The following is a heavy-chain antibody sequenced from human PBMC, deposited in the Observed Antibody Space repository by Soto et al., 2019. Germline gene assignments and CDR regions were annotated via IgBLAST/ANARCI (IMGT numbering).Heavy chain of an antibody. CDR3: AKDRMVTPEYFQH. CDR1: GGSISSGGYY. D-gene: IGHD3-10*01. V-gene: IGHV4-31*03. J-gene: IGHJ1*01. Sequence: PSETLSLTCTVSGGSISSGGYYWSWIRQHPGKGLEWIGYIYYSGSTYYNPSLKSRVTISVDTSKNQFSLKLSSVTAADTAVYYCAKDRMVTPEYFQHWGQRTLVTVSS. CDR2: IYYSGST.